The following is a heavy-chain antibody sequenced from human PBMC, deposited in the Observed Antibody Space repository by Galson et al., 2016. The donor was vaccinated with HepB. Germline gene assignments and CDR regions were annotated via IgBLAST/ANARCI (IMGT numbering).Heavy chain of an antibody. CDR1: GGSFSGYY. V-gene: IGHV4-34*01. CDR3: GSSTSRGYYYAMDV. CDR2: INNSGNT. D-gene: IGHD2-2*01. J-gene: IGHJ6*02. Sequence: SETLSLTCAVYGGSFSGYYWSWIRQPPGKGLEWIAEINNSGNTNYKPSLKSRLTISVDTSKNQFSLTLKYVTAADTAVYYCGSSTSRGYYYAMDVWGQGTTVTVSS.